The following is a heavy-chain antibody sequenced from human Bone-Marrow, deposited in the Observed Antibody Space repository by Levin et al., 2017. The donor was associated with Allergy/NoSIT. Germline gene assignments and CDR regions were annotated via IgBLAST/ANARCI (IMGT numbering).Heavy chain of an antibody. CDR3: AKDVVVAAIAYYGMDV. D-gene: IGHD2-15*01. J-gene: IGHJ6*02. CDR2: ISYDGSNK. Sequence: AGGSLRLSCAASGFTFSSYGMHWVRQAPGKGLEWVAVISYDGSNKYYADSVKGRFTISRDNSKNTLYLQMNSLRAEDAAVYYCAKDVVVAAIAYYGMDVWGQGTTVTVSS. CDR1: GFTFSSYG. V-gene: IGHV3-30*18.